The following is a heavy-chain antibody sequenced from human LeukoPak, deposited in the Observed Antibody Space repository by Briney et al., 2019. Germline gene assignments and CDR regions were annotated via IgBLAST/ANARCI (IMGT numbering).Heavy chain of an antibody. V-gene: IGHV1-69*06. J-gene: IGHJ3*02. Sequence: ASVKVSCKASGGTFSSYAISWVRQAPGQGLEWMGGIIPIFGTANYAQKFQGRVTITADKSTSTAYMELSSLRSEDTAVYYCASPQGEQWLVELGAFDIWGQGTMVTVSS. CDR3: ASPQGEQWLVELGAFDI. CDR2: IIPIFGTA. CDR1: GGTFSSYA. D-gene: IGHD6-19*01.